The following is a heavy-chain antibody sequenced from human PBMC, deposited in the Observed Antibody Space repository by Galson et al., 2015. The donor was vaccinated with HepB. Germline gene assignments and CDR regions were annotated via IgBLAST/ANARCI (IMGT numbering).Heavy chain of an antibody. CDR2: ISYDGSNE. CDR1: GFTFTTYD. J-gene: IGHJ4*02. D-gene: IGHD2-21*01. V-gene: IGHV3-30*12. CDR3: AREVRYSSEYHFDY. Sequence: SLRLSCAASGFTFTTYDMHWVRQAPGKGLEWVSLISYDGSNEYYVDSVKGRFTISRDNSKNTLYLQVNSLRAEDTAVYYCAREVRYSSEYHFDYWGQGTLVTVSS.